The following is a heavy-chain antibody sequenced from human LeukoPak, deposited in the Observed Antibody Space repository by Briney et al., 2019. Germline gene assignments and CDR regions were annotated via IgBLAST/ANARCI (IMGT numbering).Heavy chain of an antibody. CDR3: ARDQLGGGGGFDY. CDR2: ISYDGSNK. D-gene: IGHD3-16*01. CDR1: GFTFSSYA. Sequence: GGSLRLSCAASGFTFSSYAMHWVRQAPGKGLEWVAVISYDGSNKYYADSVKGRFTISRDNSKNTLYLQMNSLRAEDTAVYYCARDQLGGGGGFDYWGQGTLVTVSS. V-gene: IGHV3-30-3*01. J-gene: IGHJ4*02.